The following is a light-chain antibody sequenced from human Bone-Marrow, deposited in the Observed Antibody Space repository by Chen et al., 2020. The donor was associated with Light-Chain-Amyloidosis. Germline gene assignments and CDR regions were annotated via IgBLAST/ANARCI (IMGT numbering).Light chain of an antibody. CDR1: NIGSTS. CDR3: QVWDRSSDRPV. Sequence: SYVLTQPSSVSVAPGQTATIACGGNNIGSTSVHWYQQTPGQAPLLVVYDDSDRPSGIPERLSCSNSGNTATLTISRFEAGDEADYYCQVWDRSSDRPVFGGGTKLTVL. V-gene: IGLV3-21*02. J-gene: IGLJ3*02. CDR2: DDS.